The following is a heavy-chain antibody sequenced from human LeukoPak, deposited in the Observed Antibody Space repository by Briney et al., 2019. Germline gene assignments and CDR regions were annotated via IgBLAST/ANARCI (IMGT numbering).Heavy chain of an antibody. D-gene: IGHD5-18*01. CDR3: ARQQQQLWYD. CDR2: ISSSAGTT. Sequence: GGSLRLSCAASEFTVSSNYMSWVRQAPGKGLEWVSYISSSAGTTYYADSVKGRFTISRDNAKNSLYLQMNSLRAEDTAVYFCARQQQQLWYDWGQGTLVTVSS. CDR1: EFTVSSNY. V-gene: IGHV3-11*04. J-gene: IGHJ4*02.